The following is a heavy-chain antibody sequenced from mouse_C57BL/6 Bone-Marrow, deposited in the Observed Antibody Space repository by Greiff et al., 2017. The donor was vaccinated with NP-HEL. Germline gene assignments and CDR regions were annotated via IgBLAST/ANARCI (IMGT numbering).Heavy chain of an antibody. CDR3: ARSELGWYFDV. D-gene: IGHD4-1*01. CDR2: IYWDDDK. J-gene: IGHJ1*03. CDR1: GFSLSTSGMG. V-gene: IGHV8-12*01. Sequence: QVTLKESGPGILQSSQTLSLTCSFSGFSLSTSGMGVSWIRQPSGKGLEWLAHIYWDDDKRYNPSLKSRLTISKDTSRNQVFLKITSVDTADTATYYCARSELGWYFDVWGTGTTVTVSS.